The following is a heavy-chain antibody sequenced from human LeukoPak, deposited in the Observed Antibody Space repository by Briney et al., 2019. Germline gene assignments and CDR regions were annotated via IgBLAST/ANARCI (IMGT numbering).Heavy chain of an antibody. Sequence: SETLSLTCTVPGGSIGSYYWSWIRQPPGKGLEWIGYIYSSGSTDYNPSLKSRVTIPLDTSKNQFSLNLSFVTAADTAAYYCARGVAAPGTGGLSWFDPWGQGTLVTVSS. D-gene: IGHD6-13*01. CDR1: GGSIGSYY. CDR3: ARGVAAPGTGGLSWFDP. J-gene: IGHJ5*02. V-gene: IGHV4-59*01. CDR2: IYSSGST.